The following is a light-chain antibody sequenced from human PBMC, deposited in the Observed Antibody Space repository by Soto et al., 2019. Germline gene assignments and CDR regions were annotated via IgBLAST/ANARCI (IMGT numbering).Light chain of an antibody. CDR2: GAS. V-gene: IGKV3-20*01. CDR3: QPSGTQTA. Sequence: TQAPGTLSVSKGEKATLSGRASRSVSSSYFAWYQQKRGQAPRLLIYGASSRSTGLPDRFSGSGSGTDFTITISRLESDDSEVYYCQPSGTQTAFGQGTQVDIK. CDR1: RSVSSSY. J-gene: IGKJ1*01.